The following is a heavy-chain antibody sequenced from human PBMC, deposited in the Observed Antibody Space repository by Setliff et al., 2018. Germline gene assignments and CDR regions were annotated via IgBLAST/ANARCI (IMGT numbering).Heavy chain of an antibody. D-gene: IGHD1-1*01. CDR2: IHHLGTT. CDR1: GASISSGTYY. Sequence: SETLSLTCTVSGASISSGTYYWGWIRQPPEKGLEWIGRIHHLGTTYPNASLASRLTMSVDTSKNQFSLRLTSVTTADTAVYYCARTGTYRYFDHWGQGTLVTVSS. J-gene: IGHJ4*02. V-gene: IGHV4-39*01. CDR3: ARTGTYRYFDH.